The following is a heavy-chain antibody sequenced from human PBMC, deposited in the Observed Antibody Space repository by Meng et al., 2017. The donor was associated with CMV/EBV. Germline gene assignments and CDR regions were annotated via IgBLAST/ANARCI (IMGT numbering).Heavy chain of an antibody. CDR3: ARNAFGNDILSYFDY. Sequence: ASVKVSCKASGYTLTSYGISWVRQAPGQGLEWMGWISAYNGNTNYAQKLQGRVTMTTDTSTSTAYMELRSLRSDDTAVYYCARNAFGNDILSYFDYWGQGTLVTVSS. J-gene: IGHJ4*02. D-gene: IGHD3-9*01. CDR2: ISAYNGNT. V-gene: IGHV1-18*01. CDR1: GYTLTSYG.